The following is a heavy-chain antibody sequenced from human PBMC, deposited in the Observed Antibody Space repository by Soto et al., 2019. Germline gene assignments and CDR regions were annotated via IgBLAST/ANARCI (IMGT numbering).Heavy chain of an antibody. CDR2: IYWDDDK. J-gene: IGHJ4*02. Sequence: QITLNESGPTQVKPRQTLTLTCXXXGFSLTTSGVGVGWIRQSPGKAPEWLALIYWDDDKRYSPSLKSRLTITKDTSKNQVVLTMADLDPADTATYYCAHRVLRTVFGLVTTTAIYFDFWGQGTPVAVSS. V-gene: IGHV2-5*02. CDR3: AHRVLRTVFGLVTTTAIYFDF. D-gene: IGHD3-3*01. CDR1: GFSLTTSGVG.